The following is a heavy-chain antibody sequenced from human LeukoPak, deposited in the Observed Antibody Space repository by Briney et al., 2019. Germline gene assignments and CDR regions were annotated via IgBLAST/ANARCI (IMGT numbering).Heavy chain of an antibody. CDR2: IIPILGIA. CDR1: RGTFSSYA. Sequence: SVKVSCKASRGTFSSYAISWVRQAPGQGLEWMGRIIPILGIANYAQKFQGRVTITADKSTSTAYMELSSLRSEDTAVYYCARDPDDYGGNSPFDYWGQGTLVTVSS. V-gene: IGHV1-69*04. J-gene: IGHJ4*02. D-gene: IGHD4-23*01. CDR3: ARDPDDYGGNSPFDY.